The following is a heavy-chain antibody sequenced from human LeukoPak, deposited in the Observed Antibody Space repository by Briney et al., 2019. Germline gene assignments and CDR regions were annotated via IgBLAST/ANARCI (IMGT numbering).Heavy chain of an antibody. J-gene: IGHJ4*02. V-gene: IGHV3-30*02. CDR3: AKDLSGYSYGYRGVDY. Sequence: PGGSLRLSCAASGFTFSSYGMHWVRQAPGKGLEWVAFIRYDGSNKYYADSVKGRFTISRDNSKNTLYLQMNSLRAEDTAVYYCAKDLSGYSYGYRGVDYRGQGTLVTVSS. D-gene: IGHD5-18*01. CDR2: IRYDGSNK. CDR1: GFTFSSYG.